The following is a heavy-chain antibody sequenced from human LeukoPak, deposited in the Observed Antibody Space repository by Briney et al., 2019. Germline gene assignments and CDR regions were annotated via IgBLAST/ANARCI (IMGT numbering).Heavy chain of an antibody. CDR3: ARVYSSAWPIDY. CDR1: GYTFTGYY. CDR2: INPNSGGT. D-gene: IGHD3-22*01. V-gene: IGHV1-2*02. J-gene: IGHJ4*02. Sequence: ASVWVSCKASGYTFTGYYMHWVRQAPGQGLEWMGWINPNSGGTNYAQKFQGRVTMTRDTSTSTAYMELSRLRSDDTAVYYCARVYSSAWPIDYWGQGTRVRLL.